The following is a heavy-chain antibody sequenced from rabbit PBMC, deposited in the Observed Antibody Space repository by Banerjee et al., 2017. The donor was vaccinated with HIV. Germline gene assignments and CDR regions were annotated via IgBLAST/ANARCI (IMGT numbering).Heavy chain of an antibody. CDR2: ITAGSAGST. D-gene: IGHD6-1*01. CDR1: GFSFSSSYY. V-gene: IGHV1S40*01. Sequence: QSLEESGGDLVKPGASLTLTCTASGFSFSSSYYMCWVRQAPGKGLEWIACITAGSAGSTYYASWAKGRFTISKTSSTTVTLQMTSLTAADTATYFCARDYINGYSDYVFNLWGPGTLVTVS. J-gene: IGHJ4*01. CDR3: ARDYINGYSDYVFNL.